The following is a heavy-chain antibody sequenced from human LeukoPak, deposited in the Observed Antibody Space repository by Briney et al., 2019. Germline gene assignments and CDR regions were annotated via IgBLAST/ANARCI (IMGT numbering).Heavy chain of an antibody. Sequence: ASVKVSCKASGYTFTGYYMHWVRQAPGQGLEWMGWINPNSGGTNYAQKFQGRVTMTRDTSISTAYMELSRLRSDDTAVYYCARGTFDYGDYSNWFDPWGQGTLVTVSS. J-gene: IGHJ5*02. D-gene: IGHD4-17*01. CDR1: GYTFTGYY. CDR3: ARGTFDYGDYSNWFDP. CDR2: INPNSGGT. V-gene: IGHV1-2*02.